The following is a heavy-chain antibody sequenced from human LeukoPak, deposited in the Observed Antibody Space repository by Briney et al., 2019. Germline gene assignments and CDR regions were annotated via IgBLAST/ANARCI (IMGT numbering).Heavy chain of an antibody. CDR2: IDGDGSAT. D-gene: IGHD3-22*01. CDR3: ARESWTMTSDY. Sequence: PGGSLRLSCAASGFTFRSHWMHWVRHAPGKGLIWVSRIDGDGSATYYGDSVKGRFTISRDNAKNSLYLQMNSLRAEDTAVYYCARESWTMTSDYWGQGTLVTVSS. V-gene: IGHV3-74*01. J-gene: IGHJ4*02. CDR1: GFTFRSHW.